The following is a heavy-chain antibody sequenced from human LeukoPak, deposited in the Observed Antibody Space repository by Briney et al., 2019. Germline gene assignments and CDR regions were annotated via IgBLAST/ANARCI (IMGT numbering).Heavy chain of an antibody. J-gene: IGHJ4*02. V-gene: IGHV3-9*01. CDR3: VKELKQWLGAIDY. Sequence: PGGSLRPSCAASGFTFDDYAMHWVRQAPGKGLEWVSGIYWNSGTIGYADSVKGRFTISRDNAKNSLYLQMNSLRAEDTALYYCVKELKQWLGAIDYWGQGTRVTVSS. CDR1: GFTFDDYA. D-gene: IGHD6-19*01. CDR2: IYWNSGTI.